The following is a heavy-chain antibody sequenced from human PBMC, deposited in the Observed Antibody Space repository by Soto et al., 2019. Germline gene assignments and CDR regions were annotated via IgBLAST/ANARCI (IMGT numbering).Heavy chain of an antibody. Sequence: EVQLLESGGGFVQPGGSLRLSCAASGFIFRNHAMTWVRQPPGKGLEWVSGITGGGGTSFHADSVRGRFTISRDNSKNTLYLQMDSLRAEDTAVYFCSKGGDYGDKADSWGQGTLVTVSS. J-gene: IGHJ4*02. CDR3: SKGGDYGDKADS. CDR1: GFIFRNHA. CDR2: ITGGGGTS. V-gene: IGHV3-23*01. D-gene: IGHD4-17*01.